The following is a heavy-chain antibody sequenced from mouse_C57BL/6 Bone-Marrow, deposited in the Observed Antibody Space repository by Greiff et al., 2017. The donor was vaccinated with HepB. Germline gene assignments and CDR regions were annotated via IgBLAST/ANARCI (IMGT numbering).Heavy chain of an antibody. V-gene: IGHV2-6*02. CDR2: IWRDGST. CDR1: GFSLTSYG. CDR3: ARNYDDNSYFDV. Sequence: VKLVESGPGLVAPSQSLSITCTVSGFSLTSYGVHWVRQPPGKGLEWLVVIWRDGSTTYNSALKSRLSISKDNSKSQVFLKMNSHQTDDTAMYYCARNYDDNSYFDVRGTGTTVTVAS. D-gene: IGHD2-12*01. J-gene: IGHJ1*03.